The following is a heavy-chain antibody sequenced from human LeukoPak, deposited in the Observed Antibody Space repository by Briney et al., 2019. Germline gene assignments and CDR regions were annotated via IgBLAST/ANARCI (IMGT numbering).Heavy chain of an antibody. J-gene: IGHJ4*02. D-gene: IGHD1-7*01. CDR1: GFTVSRAY. Sequence: GGSLRLACAASGFTVSRAYMSWVRQAPGKGLEWVSVLYSGGSTNYADSVKGRFTISRDNSKNTLYLQMNSLRAEDTAVYYCARESGLELPYFDYWGQGTLVTVSS. CDR2: LYSGGST. CDR3: ARESGLELPYFDY. V-gene: IGHV3-53*01.